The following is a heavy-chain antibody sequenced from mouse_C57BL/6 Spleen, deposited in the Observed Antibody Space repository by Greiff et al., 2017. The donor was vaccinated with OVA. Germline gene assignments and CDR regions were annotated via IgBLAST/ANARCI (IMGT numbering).Heavy chain of an antibody. CDR2: IDPENGDT. J-gene: IGHJ1*03. CDR1: GFNIKDDY. V-gene: IGHV14-4*01. Sequence: EVQGVESGAELVRPGASVKLSCTASGFNIKDDYMHWVKQRPEQGLEWIGWIDPENGDTEYASKFQGKATITADTSSNTAYLQLSSLTSEDTAVYYCTTGGIRYFDVWGTGTTVTVSS. D-gene: IGHD2-4*01. CDR3: TTGGIRYFDV.